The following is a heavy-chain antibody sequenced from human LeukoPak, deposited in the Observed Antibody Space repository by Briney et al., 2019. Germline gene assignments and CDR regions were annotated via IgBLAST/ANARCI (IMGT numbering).Heavy chain of an antibody. D-gene: IGHD2-8*01. CDR1: GGSISSSHYY. CDR2: IYYSGNT. J-gene: IGHJ5*02. CDR3: AGQRRVTGPNWFGP. Sequence: PSETLSLTCTVSGGSISSSHYYWGWVRQPPGKGLEWIGSIYYSGNTYYNPSLKSRVTMSVDTSVNQFSLKLTSVTAADTAVYYCAGQRRVTGPNWFGPWGQGTLVTVSS. V-gene: IGHV4-39*01.